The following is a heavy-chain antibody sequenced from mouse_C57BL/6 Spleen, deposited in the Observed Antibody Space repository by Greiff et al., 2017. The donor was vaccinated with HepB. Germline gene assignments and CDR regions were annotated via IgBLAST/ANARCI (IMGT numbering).Heavy chain of an antibody. V-gene: IGHV1-72*01. CDR2: IDPNSGGT. CDR1: GYTFTSYW. CDR3: ARFGDYDEGY. D-gene: IGHD2-4*01. J-gene: IGHJ2*01. Sequence: QVQLKQPGAELVKPGASVKLSCKASGYTFTSYWIHWVKQRPGRGLEWIGRIDPNSGGTKYNEKFKSKATLTVDKPSSTAYMQLSSLTSEDSAVYYCARFGDYDEGYWGQGTTLTVSS.